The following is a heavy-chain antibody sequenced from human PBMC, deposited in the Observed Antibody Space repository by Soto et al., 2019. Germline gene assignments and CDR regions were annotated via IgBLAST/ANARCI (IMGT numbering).Heavy chain of an antibody. CDR2: MNPNSGNT. CDR1: GYTFTSYD. D-gene: IGHD3-16*01. CDR3: AGGRKIFRYYDYIWGGPLDAFDI. V-gene: IGHV1-8*01. J-gene: IGHJ3*02. Sequence: ASVKVSCKASGYTFTSYDINWVRQATGQGLEWMGWMNPNSGNTGYAQKFQGRVTMTRNTSISTAYMELSSLRSEDTAVYYCAGGRKIFRYYDYIWGGPLDAFDIWGKGTMVPVSS.